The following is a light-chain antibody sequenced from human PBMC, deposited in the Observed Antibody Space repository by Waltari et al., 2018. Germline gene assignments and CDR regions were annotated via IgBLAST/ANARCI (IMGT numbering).Light chain of an antibody. CDR2: DVS. J-gene: IGLJ2*01. Sequence: WYQKHPGKAPKLMIYDVSNRPAGVSNRFSGSKSGNTASRTISGLQAEDEADYYCSSYTSSRTLIFGGGTKLTVL. CDR3: SSYTSSRTLI. V-gene: IGLV2-14*04.